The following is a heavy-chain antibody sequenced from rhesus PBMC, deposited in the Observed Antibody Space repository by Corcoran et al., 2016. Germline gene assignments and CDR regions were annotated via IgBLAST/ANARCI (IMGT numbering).Heavy chain of an antibody. CDR2: IYGSGSST. CDR3: ASALSSWSQEFDY. D-gene: IGHD6-13*01. Sequence: QLQLQESGPGLVKPSETLSVTCAVSGGSISSSYWSWIRQAPGKGLEWIGYIYGSGSSTNYHPSLKSRVTLSVDTSKNQLSLKLSSVTAADTAVYYCASALSSWSQEFDYWGQGVLVTVSS. J-gene: IGHJ4*01. CDR1: GGSISSSY. V-gene: IGHV4-169*02.